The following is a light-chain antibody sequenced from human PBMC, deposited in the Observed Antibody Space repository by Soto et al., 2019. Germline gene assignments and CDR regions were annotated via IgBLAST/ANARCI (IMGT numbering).Light chain of an antibody. CDR2: QDN. CDR3: QAWDSGTVV. CDR1: QLGDKF. V-gene: IGLV3-1*01. Sequence: SYELTQPPSVTVSPGQTASITCSGDQLGDKFVCWYQQRPGQSPVLVMYQDNKRPSGIPERFSGSNSGNTATLSISGTQPMDEADYSCQAWDSGTVVFGGGTKLTVL. J-gene: IGLJ3*02.